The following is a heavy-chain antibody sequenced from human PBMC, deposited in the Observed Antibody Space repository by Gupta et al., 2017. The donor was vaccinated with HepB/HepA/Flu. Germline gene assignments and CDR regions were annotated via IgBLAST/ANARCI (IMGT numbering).Heavy chain of an antibody. V-gene: IGHV3-23*01. Sequence: EVPLLEYGGGLVQPGGSLRLSCEASGFTFRSYAMGWVRQAPGQGLEWVSAITTSGGSTYYADSVKGRFTISRDNSRNTLYLQMNNLRPEDTAVYYCAKVAYNGPHYYYAMDVWGQGTTVTLSS. CDR2: ITTSGGST. CDR3: AKVAYNGPHYYYAMDV. CDR1: GFTFRSYA. J-gene: IGHJ6*02. D-gene: IGHD1-14*01.